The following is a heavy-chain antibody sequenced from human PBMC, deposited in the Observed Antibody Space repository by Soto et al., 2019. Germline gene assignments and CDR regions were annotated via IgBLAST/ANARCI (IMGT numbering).Heavy chain of an antibody. CDR1: GFDFGSFG. V-gene: IGHV3-23*01. CDR3: AKDRHYPRDYFHY. CDR2: VSANGQGI. D-gene: IGHD3-10*01. Sequence: GGSLRLSCAASGFDFGSFGIHWVRQAPGRGLDWVSAVSANGQGIYYADSVRGRFTISRDNSKNTVFLHMDSLSAEDTAVYYCAKDRHYPRDYFHYWGQGTLVTVSS. J-gene: IGHJ4*02.